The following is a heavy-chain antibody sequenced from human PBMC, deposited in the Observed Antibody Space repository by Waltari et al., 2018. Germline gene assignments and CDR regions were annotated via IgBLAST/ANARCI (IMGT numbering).Heavy chain of an antibody. D-gene: IGHD5-12*01. CDR2: IYWNDDK. V-gene: IGHV2-5*01. J-gene: IGHJ4*02. Sequence: QESGPGLVEPSETLSLTCAVSGYSISSGYYWGWIRQPPGKALEWLALIYWNDDKRYSPSLKSRLTITKDTSKNQVVLTMTNMDPVDTATYYCAHRRSGYDSNYFDYWGQGTLVTVSS. CDR1: GYSISSGYY. CDR3: AHRRSGYDSNYFDY.